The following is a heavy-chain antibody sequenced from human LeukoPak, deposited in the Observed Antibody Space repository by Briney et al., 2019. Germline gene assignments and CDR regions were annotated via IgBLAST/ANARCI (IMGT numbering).Heavy chain of an antibody. V-gene: IGHV3-23*01. Sequence: TGGSLRLSCAASGFTFSSYAMSWVRQAPGKGLEWVSAISGSGGSTYHADSVKGRFTISRDNSKSTLYLQMNSLRAEDTAVYYCSHYDILTGYVFDPWGQGTLVTVSS. CDR3: SHYDILTGYVFDP. CDR2: ISGSGGST. J-gene: IGHJ5*02. D-gene: IGHD3-9*01. CDR1: GFTFSSYA.